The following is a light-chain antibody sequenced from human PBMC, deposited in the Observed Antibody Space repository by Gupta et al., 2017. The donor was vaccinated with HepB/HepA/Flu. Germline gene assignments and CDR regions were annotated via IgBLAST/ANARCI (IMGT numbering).Light chain of an antibody. CDR3: QQDYSTPRT. J-gene: IGKJ1*01. V-gene: IGKV4-1*01. CDR2: WAS. Sequence: DIVMTQSPDSLAVSLGERATINCKSSQSVLYSSNNKNYLAWYQQKPGQPPKLLIYWASTRESGVPDRFSGSGSGIDFTLTISSLQAEDVAVYYCQQDYSTPRTFGQGTKVEIK. CDR1: QSVLYSSNNKNY.